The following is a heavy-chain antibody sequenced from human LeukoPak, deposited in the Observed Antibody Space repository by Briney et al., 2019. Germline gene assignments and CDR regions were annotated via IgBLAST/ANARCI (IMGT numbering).Heavy chain of an antibody. Sequence: GASVKVSCKASGGTFSSYAISWVRQAPGQGLEWMGGIIPIFGTANYAQKFQGRVTITADKSTSTAYMELSSPRSEDTAVYYCARDGGSGWYDYWGQGTLVTVSS. CDR1: GGTFSSYA. CDR2: IIPIFGTA. V-gene: IGHV1-69*06. J-gene: IGHJ4*02. CDR3: ARDGGSGWYDY. D-gene: IGHD6-19*01.